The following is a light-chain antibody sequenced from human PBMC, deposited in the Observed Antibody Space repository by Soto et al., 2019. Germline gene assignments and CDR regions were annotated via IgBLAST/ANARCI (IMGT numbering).Light chain of an antibody. CDR3: QQYRSRPYT. CDR2: RAS. J-gene: IGKJ2*01. Sequence: DIQMTQSPSTLSAYVGERVTITCRASQSISPWLAWYQKKPGKAPNLLIYRASNLQTGVPSRFSGSGSGTEFTLTIRSLQPDDFATYYCQQYRSRPYTFGQGTKLEIE. CDR1: QSISPW. V-gene: IGKV1-5*03.